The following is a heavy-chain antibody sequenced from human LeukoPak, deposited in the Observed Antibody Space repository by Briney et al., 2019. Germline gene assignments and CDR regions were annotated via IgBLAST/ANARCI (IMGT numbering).Heavy chain of an antibody. V-gene: IGHV4-61*02. D-gene: IGHD2-21*02. CDR3: ARGRVTPNYFDY. CDR2: IYTSGST. CDR1: GGSISSGSYY. Sequence: SQTLSLTCTVSGGSISSGSYYWSWIRQPAGKGLEWIGRIYTSGSTNYNPSLKSRVTISVDTSKKQFSLKLSSVTAADTAVYYCARGRVTPNYFDYWGQGTLVTVSS. J-gene: IGHJ4*02.